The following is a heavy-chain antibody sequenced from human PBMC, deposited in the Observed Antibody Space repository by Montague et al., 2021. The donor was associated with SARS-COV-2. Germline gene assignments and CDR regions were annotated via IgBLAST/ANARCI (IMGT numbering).Heavy chain of an antibody. D-gene: IGHD1-26*01. CDR2: ISYDGSNK. CDR1: GFTFSRYA. Sequence: SLRLSCAASGFTFSRYAMHWVRQAPGKGLEWVAVISYDGSNKYYXXSVKGRFTISRDNSKNTLYLQMNSLRAEDTAVYYCARPSSGSYYHAFDIWGQGTMVTVSS. V-gene: IGHV3-30-3*01. J-gene: IGHJ3*02. CDR3: ARPSSGSYYHAFDI.